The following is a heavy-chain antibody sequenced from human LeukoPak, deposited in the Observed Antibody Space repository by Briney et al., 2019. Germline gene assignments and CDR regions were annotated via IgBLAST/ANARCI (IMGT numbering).Heavy chain of an antibody. CDR3: ARGLSRELLA. CDR2: INHSGST. V-gene: IGHV4-34*01. J-gene: IGHJ5*02. CDR1: GGSFSGYY. Sequence: PSETLSLTCAVYGGSFSGYYWSWIRQPPGKGLEWIGEINHSGSTNYNPSLKSRVTISVDTSKNQFSLKLNSVTATDTAVYYCARGLSRELLAWGQGTLVTVSS. D-gene: IGHD1-26*01.